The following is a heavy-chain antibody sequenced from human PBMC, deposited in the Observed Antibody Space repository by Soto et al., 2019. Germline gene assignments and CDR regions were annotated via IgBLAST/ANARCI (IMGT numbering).Heavy chain of an antibody. V-gene: IGHV1-18*01. CDR1: GYTFTSHG. Sequence: GASVKVSCKASGYTFTSHGITWVRQAPGQGLEWMGWISAYKGRTDYAQRVQGRVTMTTDTSTSTAYMELRSLISDDTAVYYCARGVINDAFDIWGQGTMVTVSS. CDR3: ARGVINDAFDI. J-gene: IGHJ3*02. D-gene: IGHD3-10*01. CDR2: ISAYKGRT.